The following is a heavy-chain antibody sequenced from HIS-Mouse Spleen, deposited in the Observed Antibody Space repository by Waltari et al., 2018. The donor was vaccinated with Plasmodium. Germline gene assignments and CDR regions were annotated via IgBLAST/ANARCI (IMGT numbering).Heavy chain of an antibody. CDR3: ARLSIAVAGNFDY. D-gene: IGHD6-19*01. CDR2: IYYSGST. CDR1: GGSIRSSSYY. J-gene: IGHJ4*02. V-gene: IGHV4-39*01. Sequence: QLQLQESGPGLVKPSETLSLTCTVSGGSIRSSSYYWGWIRQPPGKGLEWIGSIYYSGSTYYNPSLKSRVTISVDTSKNQFSLKLSSVTAADTAVYYCARLSIAVAGNFDYWGQGTLVTVSS.